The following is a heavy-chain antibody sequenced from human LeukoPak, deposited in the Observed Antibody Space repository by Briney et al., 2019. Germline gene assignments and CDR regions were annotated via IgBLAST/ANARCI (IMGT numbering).Heavy chain of an antibody. J-gene: IGHJ4*02. CDR1: GFTFSSYS. V-gene: IGHV3-21*01. Sequence: PGGSLRLSCAASGFTFSSYSMNWVRQAPGKGLEWVSSISSSSSYIYYPDSVKGRFTISRDNAKNSLYLQMNSLRAEDTAVYYCARDRRAAAGTAPFDYWGQGTLVTVSS. CDR3: ARDRRAAAGTAPFDY. CDR2: ISSSSSYI. D-gene: IGHD6-13*01.